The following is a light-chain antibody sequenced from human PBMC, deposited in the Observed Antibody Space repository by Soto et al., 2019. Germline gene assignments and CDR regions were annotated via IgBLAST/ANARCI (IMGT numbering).Light chain of an antibody. J-gene: IGKJ4*01. CDR3: QRSDSSPT. CDR1: QIFPSSY. Sequence: EIVLTQSPGTLSLSPGERATLSCRASQIFPSSYLAWYQQTPGQAPRLLIYGASSRATGIPDRFSGSGSGTDFILTISRLEPEDFAVYYCQRSDSSPTFGGGTKVEIK. CDR2: GAS. V-gene: IGKV3-20*01.